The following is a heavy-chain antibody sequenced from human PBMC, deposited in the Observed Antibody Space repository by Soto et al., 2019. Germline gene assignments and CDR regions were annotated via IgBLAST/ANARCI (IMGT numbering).Heavy chain of an antibody. V-gene: IGHV4-59*08. D-gene: IGHD2-2*02. CDR1: GGSITSYY. CDR2: IYYSGST. CDR3: ARQSGYCSSTSCYTWFDP. J-gene: IGHJ5*02. Sequence: SETPSLTCTVSGGSITSYYWSGIRQPPGKGLEWIGYIYYSGSTNPNPSLKSRVTISVDTSNNQLSLKLTSVTAADTAVYYCARQSGYCSSTSCYTWFDPWGQGTLVTVSS.